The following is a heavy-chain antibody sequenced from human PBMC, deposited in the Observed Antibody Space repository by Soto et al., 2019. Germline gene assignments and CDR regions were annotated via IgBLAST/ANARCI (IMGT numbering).Heavy chain of an antibody. CDR1: GFTFTSSA. Sequence: SVKVSCKASGFTFTSSAVQWVRQARGQRLEWIGWIVVGSGNTNYAQKFQERVTITRDMSTSTAYMELSSLRSEDTAVYYCAADYDSSGYPDPWGQGTLVTVSS. D-gene: IGHD3-22*01. V-gene: IGHV1-58*01. CDR3: AADYDSSGYPDP. J-gene: IGHJ5*02. CDR2: IVVGSGNT.